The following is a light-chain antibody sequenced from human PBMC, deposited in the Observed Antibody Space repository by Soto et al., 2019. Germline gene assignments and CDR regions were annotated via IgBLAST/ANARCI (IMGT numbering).Light chain of an antibody. CDR1: QSISRQ. J-gene: IGKJ1*01. V-gene: IGKV1-5*03. CDR2: QAT. Sequence: DIQMTQSPSTLSASVGDRVSITCRASQSISRQLAWYKQKPGKAPNLLIYQATNLETGVPSRFTVSGSGTEFTLTISSLQPDFLATYYCLQYQSYWTFGQGTKVEVK. CDR3: LQYQSYWT.